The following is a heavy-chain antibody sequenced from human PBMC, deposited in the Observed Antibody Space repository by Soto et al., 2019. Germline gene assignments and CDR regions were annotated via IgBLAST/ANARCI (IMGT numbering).Heavy chain of an antibody. D-gene: IGHD1-26*01. Sequence: QVQLVESGGGVVQPGRSLRLSCAASGFTFSHYAMHWVRQAPGKGLEWVALMSYDGSNEYYADSVKGRFTISRDNSKNPLYLQMNSLRAEDTAVYYCAKDGSHNVDYWGQGTLVTVSS. J-gene: IGHJ4*02. V-gene: IGHV3-30*18. CDR1: GFTFSHYA. CDR3: AKDGSHNVDY. CDR2: MSYDGSNE.